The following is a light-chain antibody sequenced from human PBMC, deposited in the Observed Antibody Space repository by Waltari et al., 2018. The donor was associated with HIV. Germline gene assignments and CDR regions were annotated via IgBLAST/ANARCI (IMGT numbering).Light chain of an antibody. Sequence: QSALTQPASVSGSPGQSITISCTGTSSDVGSYNLVSWYQQHPGKAPKLMIYEVSKRPSGVSNRFSGSKSGNTASLTISGLQAEDEADYYCCSYAGSSTFANRVFGGGTKLTVL. J-gene: IGLJ3*02. CDR3: CSYAGSSTFANRV. CDR1: SSDVGSYNL. CDR2: EVS. V-gene: IGLV2-23*02.